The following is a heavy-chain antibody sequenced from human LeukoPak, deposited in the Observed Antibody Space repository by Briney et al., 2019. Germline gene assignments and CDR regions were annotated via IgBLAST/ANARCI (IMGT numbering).Heavy chain of an antibody. CDR3: AKDVYDSSGYLDY. J-gene: IGHJ4*02. CDR2: ISRGGSYI. CDR1: GFTFSDYT. Sequence: GGSLRLSCAASGFTFSDYTMNWVRQAPGKGLEWLSCISRGGSYIYYADSVKGRFTISRDSARNSLYLQMNSLGAEDTAMYYCAKDVYDSSGYLDYWGQGTLVTVSS. V-gene: IGHV3-21*01. D-gene: IGHD3-22*01.